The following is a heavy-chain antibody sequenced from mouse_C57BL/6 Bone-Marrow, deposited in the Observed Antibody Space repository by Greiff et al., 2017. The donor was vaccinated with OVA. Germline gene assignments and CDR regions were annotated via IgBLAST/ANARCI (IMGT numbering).Heavy chain of an antibody. V-gene: IGHV1-82*01. CDR3: AKLTGTGWFAY. CDR2: IYPGDGDT. Sequence: QVQLQQSGPELVKPGASVKISCKASGYAFSSSWMNWVKQRPGTGLEWIGRIYPGDGDTNYNGKFKGKATLTADKSSSTAYMQLSSLTSEDSAVYFCAKLTGTGWFAYWGQGTLVTVSA. CDR1: GYAFSSSW. J-gene: IGHJ3*01. D-gene: IGHD4-1*01.